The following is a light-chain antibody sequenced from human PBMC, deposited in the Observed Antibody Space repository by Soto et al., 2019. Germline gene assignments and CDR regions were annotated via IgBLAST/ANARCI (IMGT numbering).Light chain of an antibody. J-gene: IGKJ1*01. CDR3: QKYNSAPWT. V-gene: IGKV1-27*01. CDR2: AAS. CDR1: QDISNY. Sequence: DIQMTQSPSSLSASVGDRVTITCRASQDISNYLAWYQQKPGKVPKLLIYAASTLQSGVPSRFSGSGSGTDFTLTISSLQPEDVAIYYCQKYNSAPWTFGQGTKVDI.